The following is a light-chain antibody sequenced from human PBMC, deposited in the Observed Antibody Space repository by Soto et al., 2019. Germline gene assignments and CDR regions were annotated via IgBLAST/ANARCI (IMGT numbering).Light chain of an antibody. J-gene: IGKJ5*01. CDR3: QQYNSWPSGT. CDR1: QRVSGN. CDR2: GAS. V-gene: IGKV3-15*01. Sequence: EIVIKQSPVTLPVSPGETATLSCRASQRVSGNLAWYQHKPGQSPRLLIYGASTRATGIPARFSGSGSGTEFTLTISSLQSEDIAVYYCQQYNSWPSGTFGQGTRLEIK.